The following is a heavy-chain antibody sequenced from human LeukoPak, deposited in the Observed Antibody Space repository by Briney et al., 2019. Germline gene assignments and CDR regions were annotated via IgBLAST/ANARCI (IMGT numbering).Heavy chain of an antibody. J-gene: IGHJ4*02. CDR1: GFTFSSYG. CDR2: ISYDGSNK. V-gene: IGHV3-30*03. CDR3: AREELSSGYYYNYFDY. Sequence: GGSLRLSCAASGFTFSSYGMHWVRQAPGKGLEWVAVISYDGSNKYYADSVKGGFTISRDNSKNTLYLQMNSLRAEDAAVYYCAREELSSGYYYNYFDYWGQGTLVTVSS. D-gene: IGHD3-22*01.